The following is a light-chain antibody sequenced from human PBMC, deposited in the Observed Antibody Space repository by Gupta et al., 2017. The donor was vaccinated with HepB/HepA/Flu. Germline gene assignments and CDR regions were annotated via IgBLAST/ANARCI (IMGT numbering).Light chain of an antibody. J-gene: IGLJ2*01. V-gene: IGLV2-14*01. Sequence: QSALTQPASVSGSPGQSITISCTGTSSDVGGYNYVSWYQQHPGKAPKLMIYEVSKRPSGVANRFSGSKSGNTASLTISGLQAEDEADYYCSSDTSSSTLGFGGGTKLTVL. CDR3: SSDTSSSTLG. CDR1: SSDVGGYNY. CDR2: EVS.